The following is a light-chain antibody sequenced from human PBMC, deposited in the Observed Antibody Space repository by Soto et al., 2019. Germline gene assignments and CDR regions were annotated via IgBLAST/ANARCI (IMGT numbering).Light chain of an antibody. V-gene: IGLV2-14*01. CDR1: SSDVGGYNY. J-gene: IGLJ2*01. CDR2: DVS. Sequence: QSALTQPASVSGSPGQSITISCTGTSSDVGGYNYVSWYQQHPGKAPKLMNYDVSNRPSGVSNRFSGSKSGNTASLTISGLQAEDESDYYCSSYTSSSTPRYVVFGGGTKLTVL. CDR3: SSYTSSSTPRYVV.